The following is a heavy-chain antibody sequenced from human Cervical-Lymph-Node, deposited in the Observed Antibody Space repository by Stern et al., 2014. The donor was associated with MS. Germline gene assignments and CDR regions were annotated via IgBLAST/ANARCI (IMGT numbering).Heavy chain of an antibody. CDR1: GGSFNLYY. CDR2: INHSGST. V-gene: IGHV4-34*01. Sequence: QVQLQQWGAGLLKPSETLSLTCAVYGGSFNLYYWNWIRQPPGKGLEWIGEINHSGSTNSNPSLKSRVSISVDTSKNQFSLNLTSVTAADTAIYYCARGRANSGSFKGGLGHWGQGTLVTVSS. CDR3: ARGRANSGSFKGGLGH. D-gene: IGHD5-12*01. J-gene: IGHJ4*02.